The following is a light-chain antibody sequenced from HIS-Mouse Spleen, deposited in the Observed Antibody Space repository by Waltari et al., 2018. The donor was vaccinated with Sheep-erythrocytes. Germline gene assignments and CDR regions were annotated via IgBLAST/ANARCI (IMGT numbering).Light chain of an antibody. J-gene: IGLJ2*01. CDR3: QSADSSVV. CDR1: ALPKQY. Sequence: SYELTQPPSVSVSPGQTARITCSGDALPKQYAYWYQQKPGQAPVLVIYKDSERPSGIPERFSGSSSGTTVTLTISGFQAEDEADYYCQSADSSVVFGGGTKLTVL. V-gene: IGLV3-25*03. CDR2: KDS.